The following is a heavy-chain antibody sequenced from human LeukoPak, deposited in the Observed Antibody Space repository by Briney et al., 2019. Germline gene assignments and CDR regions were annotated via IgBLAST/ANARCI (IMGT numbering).Heavy chain of an antibody. V-gene: IGHV1-69*04. Sequence: ASVTVSFKASGGTFSSYATSWVRQAPGQGLEWMGRIIPILGIANYSQKLQGRVTMTTDTSTSTAYMELRSLRSEDTAVYYCASAGELLWFGELFRWGQGTLVTVSS. D-gene: IGHD3-10*01. J-gene: IGHJ4*02. CDR2: IIPILGIA. CDR1: GGTFSSYA. CDR3: ASAGELLWFGELFR.